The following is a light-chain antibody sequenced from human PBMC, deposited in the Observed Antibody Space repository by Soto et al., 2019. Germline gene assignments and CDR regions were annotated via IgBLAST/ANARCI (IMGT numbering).Light chain of an antibody. CDR2: GAS. V-gene: IGKV3D-11*02. CDR3: QPRTSWQWT. J-gene: IGKJ1*01. CDR1: QSISTS. Sequence: EIVLTQSPATLSLSPGERSPLSCRASQSISTSLAWYQQRPGQAPRLLLYGASYTVTGTPARVSGSGSGTDFTLTISSLEPADFAVSYCQPRTSWQWTFGQGTKVEIK.